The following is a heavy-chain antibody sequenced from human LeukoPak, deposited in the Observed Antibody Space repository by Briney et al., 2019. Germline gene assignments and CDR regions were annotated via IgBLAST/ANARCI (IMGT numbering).Heavy chain of an antibody. D-gene: IGHD6-13*01. CDR3: AKDHGGIAI. Sequence: GRSLRRSCAASGFTFSSYGMHWVRQAPGKGLEWVAVISYDGSNKYYADSVKGRFTISRDNSKNTLYPQMNSLRAEDTAVYYCAKDHGGIAIWGQGTMVTVSS. CDR2: ISYDGSNK. V-gene: IGHV3-30*18. J-gene: IGHJ3*02. CDR1: GFTFSSYG.